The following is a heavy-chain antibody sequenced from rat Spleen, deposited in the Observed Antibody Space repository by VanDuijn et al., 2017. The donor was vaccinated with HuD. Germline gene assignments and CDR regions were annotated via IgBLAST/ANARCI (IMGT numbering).Heavy chain of an antibody. CDR1: GFNFNDYW. J-gene: IGHJ2*01. CDR3: VRESFGVDY. V-gene: IGHV4-2*01. D-gene: IGHD4-3*01. CDR2: INKDSRKI. Sequence: EVKLVESGGGLVQPGRSLKLSCEASGFNFNDYWMGWVRQAPGKGLEWIGEINKDSRKINYTPSLRDKFTISRDNAQNTLYLQMSRLESEETAIYFCVRESFGVDYWGQGVMVTVSS.